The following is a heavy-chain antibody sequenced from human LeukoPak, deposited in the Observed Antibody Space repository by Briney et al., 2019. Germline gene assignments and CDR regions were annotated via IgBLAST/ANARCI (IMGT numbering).Heavy chain of an antibody. CDR3: ARDLGRYCSGGSCHYYSYYMDV. CDR1: GYTFTNYY. J-gene: IGHJ6*03. Sequence: ASVKVSCKASGYTFTNYYIHWVRQAPGQGLEWMGWISVYNGNTNYAQKLQGRVTMTTDTSTSTAYMELRRLRSDDTAVYYCARDLGRYCSGGSCHYYSYYMDVWGKGTTVTVSS. V-gene: IGHV1-18*04. D-gene: IGHD2-15*01. CDR2: ISVYNGNT.